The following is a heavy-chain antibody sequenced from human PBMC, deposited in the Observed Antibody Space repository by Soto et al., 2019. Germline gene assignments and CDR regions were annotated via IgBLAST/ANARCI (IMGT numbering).Heavy chain of an antibody. CDR3: ASSPGVFDY. J-gene: IGHJ4*02. Sequence: QVQLVQSGAEVKKPGSSVKVSCKASGGTFSSLAISWVRQAPGQGLEWMGGLVPVFGTANYAQKFQDRVTITADTTTSTSYMELSSLRSEDTAVYYSASSPGVFDYWGQGTLVTVSS. CDR1: GGTFSSLA. V-gene: IGHV1-69*06. D-gene: IGHD3-10*01. CDR2: LVPVFGTA.